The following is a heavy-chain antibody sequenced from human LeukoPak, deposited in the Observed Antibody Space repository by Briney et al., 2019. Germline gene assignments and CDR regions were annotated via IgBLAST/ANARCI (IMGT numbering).Heavy chain of an antibody. J-gene: IGHJ4*02. CDR3: ARGQYCSTTTCYSARRYFDF. Sequence: PSETLSLTCAVSGGAFSNYFWTWIRQPPGKGVEWIAEINDSGSTNSNSSLRSRVAISVDTSKTQFSLRLTSVTAADTAVYYCARGQYCSTTTCYSARRYFDFWGQGTLVTVSS. CDR1: GGAFSNYF. CDR2: INDSGST. D-gene: IGHD2-2*01. V-gene: IGHV4-34*01.